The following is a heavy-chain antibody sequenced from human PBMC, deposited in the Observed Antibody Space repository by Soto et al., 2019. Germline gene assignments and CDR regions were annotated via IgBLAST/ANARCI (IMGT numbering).Heavy chain of an antibody. CDR3: ATTRIHCTNGVCHRPGGGSYNWFDP. J-gene: IGHJ5*02. CDR1: GYTFTSYG. D-gene: IGHD2-8*01. V-gene: IGHV1-18*01. CDR2: ISAYNGNT. Sequence: GASVKVSCKASGYTFTSYGISWVRQAPGQGLEWMGWISAYNGNTNYAQKLQGRVTMTTDTSTSTAYMELRSLRSDDTAVYYCATTRIHCTNGVCHRPGGGSYNWFDPWGQGTLVTVSS.